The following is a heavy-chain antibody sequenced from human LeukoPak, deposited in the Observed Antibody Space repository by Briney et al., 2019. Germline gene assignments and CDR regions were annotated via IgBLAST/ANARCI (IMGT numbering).Heavy chain of an antibody. D-gene: IGHD6-19*01. CDR3: AKRAVPGNAFFDN. Sequence: TGGSLRLSCAASGXTFSSYAMSWVRQAPGKGLEWVSSISGSGGSTYYADSVKGRFTISRDNSKNTLFLQMNSLRAEDTAVYYCAKRAVPGNAFFDNWGQGTLVTVSS. CDR1: GXTFSSYA. V-gene: IGHV3-23*01. J-gene: IGHJ4*02. CDR2: ISGSGGST.